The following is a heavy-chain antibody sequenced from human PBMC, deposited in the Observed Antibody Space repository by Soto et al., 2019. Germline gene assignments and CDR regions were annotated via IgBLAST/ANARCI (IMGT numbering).Heavy chain of an antibody. V-gene: IGHV1-69*17. CDR3: ARESLGAKGADH. D-gene: IGHD3-16*01. Sequence: QVQLVQSGAEVKRPGSSVKVSCESSGDTFNSYVISWVRQAPGQGPEWMGGIIPIIGVTHYAQKFQGRVTISALSSTGTAYMELTNLGVEDTALYYCARESLGAKGADHWGQGTLVTVSS. CDR2: IIPIIGVT. J-gene: IGHJ4*02. CDR1: GDTFNSYV.